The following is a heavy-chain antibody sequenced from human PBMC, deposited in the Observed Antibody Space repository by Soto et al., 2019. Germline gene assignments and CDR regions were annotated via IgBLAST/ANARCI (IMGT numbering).Heavy chain of an antibody. V-gene: IGHV2-5*02. Sequence: TLSLTCTVSGDSISSNSHYWGWIRQPPGKALEWLALIHWDDDKRYSPSLKSRLTVTKDTSKNQVVLTMTNMDPVDTATYYCVHRADYYDSSGFLNWIDPSGQGTLVTVST. CDR2: IHWDDDK. J-gene: IGHJ5*02. D-gene: IGHD3-22*01. CDR3: VHRADYYDSSGFLNWIDP. CDR1: GDSISSNSHY.